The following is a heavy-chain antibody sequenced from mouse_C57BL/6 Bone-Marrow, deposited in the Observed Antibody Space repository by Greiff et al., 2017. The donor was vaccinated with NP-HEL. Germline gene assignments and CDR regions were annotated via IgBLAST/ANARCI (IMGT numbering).Heavy chain of an antibody. CDR2: IDPSDSYT. J-gene: IGHJ2*01. D-gene: IGHD2-3*01. Sequence: VQLQQPGAELVKPGASVKLSCKASGYTFTSYWMQWVKQRPGQGLEWIGEIDPSDSYTNYNQKFKGKATLTVDTSSSTAYMQLSSLTSEDSAVYYCARYDGYYLDYWGQGTTLTVSS. CDR1: GYTFTSYW. CDR3: ARYDGYYLDY. V-gene: IGHV1-50*01.